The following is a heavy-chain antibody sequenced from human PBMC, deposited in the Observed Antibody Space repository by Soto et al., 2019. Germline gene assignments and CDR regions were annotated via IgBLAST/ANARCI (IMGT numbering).Heavy chain of an antibody. CDR1: GGTFSSYA. CDR2: FFPFFGTA. J-gene: IGHJ6*02. V-gene: IGHV1-69*01. Sequence: QVQLVQSGAEVKKPGSSVKVSCKASGGTFSSYAISWVRQAPGQGLEWMGGFFPFFGTANYAQKFQGRVTITADEATSRVYMERSSLRSEDTAVYYCARDPGWGRYGEQGGMDVWGQGTTVTVSS. CDR3: ARDPGWGRYGEQGGMDV. D-gene: IGHD3-10*01.